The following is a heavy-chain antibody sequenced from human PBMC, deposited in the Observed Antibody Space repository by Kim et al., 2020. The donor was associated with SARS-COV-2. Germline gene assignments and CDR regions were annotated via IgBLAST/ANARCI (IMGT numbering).Heavy chain of an antibody. V-gene: IGHV3-23*03. CDR3: AKGRCSIASCGNDY. CDR1: GLTFSSYA. CDR2: IYGGSSST. Sequence: GGSLRLSCVASGLTFSSYAMNWVRQAPGKGLEWVSVIYGGSSSTYYADSAKGRFTISRDDSKNTMYLQMDRLTADDTAVYYCAKGRCSIASCGNDYWGQGTLVTVSS. D-gene: IGHD2-2*01. J-gene: IGHJ4*02.